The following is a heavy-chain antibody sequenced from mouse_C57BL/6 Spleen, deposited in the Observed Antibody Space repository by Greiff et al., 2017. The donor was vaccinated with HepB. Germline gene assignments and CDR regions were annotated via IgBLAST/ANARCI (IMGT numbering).Heavy chain of an antibody. CDR1: GYTFTDYY. V-gene: IGHV1-26*01. Sequence: EVQLQQSGPELVKPGASVKISCKASGYTFTDYYMNWVKQSHGKSLEWIGDINPNNGGTSYNQKFKGKATLTVDKSSSTAYMELRSLTSEDSAVYYCARERDYSNSFDYWGQGTTLTVSS. CDR3: ARERDYSNSFDY. J-gene: IGHJ2*01. D-gene: IGHD2-5*01. CDR2: INPNNGGT.